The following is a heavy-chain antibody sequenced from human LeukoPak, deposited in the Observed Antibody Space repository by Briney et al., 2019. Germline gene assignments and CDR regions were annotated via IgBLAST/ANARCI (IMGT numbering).Heavy chain of an antibody. Sequence: GESLKISCQGSGYIFTDYWIGWVRQMPGKGLEWMGIIYPGDSDTRYSPSFQGQVTISADKSISTAYLQWSSLKASDTAMYYCARHGPASSSGWTADYWGQGTLVTVSS. V-gene: IGHV5-51*01. CDR2: IYPGDSDT. CDR3: ARHGPASSSGWTADY. J-gene: IGHJ4*02. D-gene: IGHD6-19*01. CDR1: GYIFTDYW.